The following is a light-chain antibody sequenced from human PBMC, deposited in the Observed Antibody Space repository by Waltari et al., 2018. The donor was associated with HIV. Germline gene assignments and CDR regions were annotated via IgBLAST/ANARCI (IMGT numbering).Light chain of an antibody. Sequence: SSELTQDPAVSVALGQTVRITCQEDSLRSYSASWYQQKPDQAPVLVIYGKNNRPSGIPDRFSGSSAGNTASLTIPGAQAEDEADYYCNSRDSSGTQWVFGGGTKLTVL. J-gene: IGLJ3*02. CDR3: NSRDSSGTQWV. CDR1: SLRSYS. CDR2: GKN. V-gene: IGLV3-19*01.